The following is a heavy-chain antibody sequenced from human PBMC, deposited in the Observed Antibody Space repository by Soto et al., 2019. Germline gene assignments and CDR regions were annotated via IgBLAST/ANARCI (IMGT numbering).Heavy chain of an antibody. J-gene: IGHJ5*02. CDR1: GDTFTSYY. CDR3: ARDRPLIVGAT. CDR2: IIPIFGTA. D-gene: IGHD1-26*01. V-gene: IGHV1-69*13. Sequence: SVKVSCKASGDTFTSYYMHWVRQAPGQGLEWMGGIIPIFGTANYAQKFQGRVTITADESTSTAYMELSSLRSEDTAVYYCARDRPLIVGATWGQGTLVTVSS.